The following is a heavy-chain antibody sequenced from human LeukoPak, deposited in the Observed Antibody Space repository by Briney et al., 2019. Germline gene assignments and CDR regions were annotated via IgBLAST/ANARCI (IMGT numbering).Heavy chain of an antibody. CDR3: ARDKGGYDGGDAFDI. CDR1: GGSISGGDYY. V-gene: IGHV4-61*08. CDR2: IYYSGST. Sequence: SETLSLTCTVSGGSISGGDYYWSWIRQPPGKGLEWIGYIYYSGSTNYNPSLKSRVTISVDTSKNQFSLKLSSVTAADTAVYYCARDKGGYDGGDAFDIWGQGTKVTVSS. D-gene: IGHD5-12*01. J-gene: IGHJ3*02.